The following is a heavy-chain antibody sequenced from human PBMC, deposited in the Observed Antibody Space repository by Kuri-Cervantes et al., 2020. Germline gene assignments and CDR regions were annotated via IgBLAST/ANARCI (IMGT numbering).Heavy chain of an antibody. CDR2: ISDRGGST. J-gene: IGHJ2*01. V-gene: IGHV3-23*01. CDR1: GFIFSDYY. CDR3: TKALGWYFDL. Sequence: GESLKISCAASGFIFSDYYMSWIRQAPGKGLEWVSGISDRGGSTYYADPVKGRFSISRDNSKNTLYLQMNSLRAEDTAVYYCTKALGWYFDLWGRGTVVTVSS.